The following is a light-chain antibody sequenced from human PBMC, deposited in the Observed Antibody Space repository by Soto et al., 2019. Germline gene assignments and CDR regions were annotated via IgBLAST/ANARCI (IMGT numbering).Light chain of an antibody. CDR1: QTISRN. J-gene: IGKJ5*01. CDR3: QQSDSIPIT. V-gene: IGKV1-39*01. CDR2: AAS. Sequence: DIQMTQSPSSLSASVGDRVTIPCRASQTISRNLNWYQQKPGKAPKLLIYAASSLRSVVPSRFSGSGAGTDFTLAISSLQPEDFATYYCQQSDSIPITFGQGTRLEI.